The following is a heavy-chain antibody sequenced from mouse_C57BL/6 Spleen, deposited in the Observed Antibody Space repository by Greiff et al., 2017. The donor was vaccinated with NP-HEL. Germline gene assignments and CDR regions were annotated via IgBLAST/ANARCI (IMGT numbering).Heavy chain of an antibody. D-gene: IGHD1-1*01. CDR1: GYSITSGYY. CDR2: ISYDGSN. CDR3: ARDGFTTVVDWYFDV. J-gene: IGHJ1*03. Sequence: EVKLMESGPGLVKPSQSLSLTCSVTGYSITSGYYWNWIRQFPGNKLEWMGYISYDGSNNYNPSLKNRISITRDTSKNQFFLKLNSVTTEDTATYYCARDGFTTVVDWYFDVWGTGTTVTVSS. V-gene: IGHV3-6*01.